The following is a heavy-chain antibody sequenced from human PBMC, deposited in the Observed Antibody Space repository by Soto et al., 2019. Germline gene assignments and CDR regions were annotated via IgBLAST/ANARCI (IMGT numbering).Heavy chain of an antibody. Sequence: SETLSLTCTHTGGSVRRYSWSWIRQPPGKGLEWIGYIYYSGSTNYNPSLKSRVTISVDTSKNQFSLKLSSVTAADTAVYYCARAVAGIFDYWGQGTLVTVSS. J-gene: IGHJ4*02. CDR1: GGSVRRYS. V-gene: IGHV4-59*02. CDR3: ARAVAGIFDY. D-gene: IGHD6-19*01. CDR2: IYYSGST.